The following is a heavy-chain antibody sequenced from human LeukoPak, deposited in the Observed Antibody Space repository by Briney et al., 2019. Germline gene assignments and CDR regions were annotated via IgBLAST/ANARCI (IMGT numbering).Heavy chain of an antibody. D-gene: IGHD3-10*01. CDR3: ARGPHYYGSGSYFVRLGRSAFDF. Sequence: PGGSLRLSCATSGFTFSSYGMHWVRQAPGKGLEWVALVWYDGSNKYYADSVRGRFTISRDNSKNTLYLQMNSLRAEDTAVYYCARGPHYYGSGSYFVRLGRSAFDFWGQGTMVTVSS. CDR2: VWYDGSNK. CDR1: GFTFSSYG. J-gene: IGHJ3*01. V-gene: IGHV3-33*01.